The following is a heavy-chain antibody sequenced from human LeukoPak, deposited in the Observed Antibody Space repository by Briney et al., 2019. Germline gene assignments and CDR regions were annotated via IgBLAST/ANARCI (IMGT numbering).Heavy chain of an antibody. CDR1: GFTVSSNY. CDR2: IYNGGST. J-gene: IGHJ6*02. Sequence: GGSLRLSCAASGFTVSSNYMSWVRQAPGKGLEWVSVIYNGGSTYYADSVKGRFTISRGNSKNTLYLQMNSPRAEDTAVYYCARITMVRGADYGMDVWGQGTTVTVSS. D-gene: IGHD3-10*01. V-gene: IGHV3-53*01. CDR3: ARITMVRGADYGMDV.